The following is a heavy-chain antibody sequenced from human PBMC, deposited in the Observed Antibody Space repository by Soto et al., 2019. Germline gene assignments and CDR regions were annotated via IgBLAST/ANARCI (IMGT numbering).Heavy chain of an antibody. V-gene: IGHV4-39*01. D-gene: IGHD5-18*01. J-gene: IGHJ4*02. CDR1: GGSISSSSYY. CDR2: IYYSGST. Sequence: QLQLQESGPGLVKPSETLSLTCTVSGGSISSSSYYWGWIRQPPGKGLEWIGSIYYSGSTYYNPSLKSRVTISVDTSKNQFSLKLSSVTAADTAVYYCARMWIQLWAPDYWGQGTLVTVSS. CDR3: ARMWIQLWAPDY.